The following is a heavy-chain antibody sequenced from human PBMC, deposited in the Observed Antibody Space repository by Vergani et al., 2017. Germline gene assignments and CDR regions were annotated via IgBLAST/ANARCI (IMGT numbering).Heavy chain of an antibody. D-gene: IGHD3-10*01. CDR2: ISSSSSYI. CDR3: ARDRRSYYGSGSYMHNYYYYYGMDV. J-gene: IGHJ6*02. Sequence: EVQLLESGGGLAQPGGSLRLSCAASGFTFSSYSMNWVRQAPGKGLEWVSSISSSSSYIYYADSVKGRFTISRDNAKNSLYLQMNSLSAEDTAVYYCARDRRSYYGSGSYMHNYYYYYGMDVWGQGTTVTVSS. V-gene: IGHV3-21*01. CDR1: GFTFSSYS.